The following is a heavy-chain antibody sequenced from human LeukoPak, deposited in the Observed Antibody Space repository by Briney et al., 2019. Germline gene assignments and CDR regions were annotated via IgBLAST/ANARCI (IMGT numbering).Heavy chain of an antibody. D-gene: IGHD6-13*01. J-gene: IGHJ3*02. Sequence: GASVKVSCKASGYTFSGYYIHWVRQAPGQGLEWMGRIIPKSGDSKYTQKFQGRVAMTRDTSITTAYMELTRLTSDDTAVYFCARSGSGSSWYGGTRCSFDIWGQGTWVTVSS. CDR2: IIPKSGDS. CDR3: ARSGSGSSWYGGTRCSFDI. CDR1: GYTFSGYY. V-gene: IGHV1-2*06.